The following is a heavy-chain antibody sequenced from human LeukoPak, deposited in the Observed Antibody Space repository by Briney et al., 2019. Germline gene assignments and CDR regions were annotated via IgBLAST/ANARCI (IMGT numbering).Heavy chain of an antibody. Sequence: GGSLRLSCAAPGFTFTDAWMYWVRQAPEKGLEWVGRIKSKSDGGTTDYAAPVKGRYTISRDDSRNTLFLQMTSLKTEDTAVYYCTTQGSGYYYFDYWGQGTLVTVSS. CDR3: TTQGSGYYYFDY. D-gene: IGHD3-22*01. CDR1: GFTFTDAW. J-gene: IGHJ4*02. V-gene: IGHV3-15*01. CDR2: IKSKSDGGTT.